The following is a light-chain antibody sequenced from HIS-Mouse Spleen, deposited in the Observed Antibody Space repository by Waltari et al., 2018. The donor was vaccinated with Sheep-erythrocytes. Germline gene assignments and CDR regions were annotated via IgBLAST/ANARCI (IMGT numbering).Light chain of an antibody. CDR1: KLGDKY. V-gene: IGLV3-1*01. J-gene: IGLJ2*01. Sequence: SYELTQPPSVSVSPGQTASITCPGDKLGDKYACWYQQKPGQSPVLVIYQDSKRPSGIPERVSGSNSGNTATLTISGTQAMDEADYYCQAWDSSNVVFGGGTKLTVL. CDR3: QAWDSSNVV. CDR2: QDS.